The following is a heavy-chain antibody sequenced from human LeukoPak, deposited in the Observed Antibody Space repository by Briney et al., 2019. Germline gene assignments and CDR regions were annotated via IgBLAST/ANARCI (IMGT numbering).Heavy chain of an antibody. CDR2: ISGSGGST. CDR3: AKDRIVVVPAAGEDWFDP. V-gene: IGHV3-23*01. Sequence: GSLRLSCAASGFTFSSYAMSWVRQAPGKGLEWVSAISGSGGSTYYADSVKGRFTISRDKSKNTLYLQMNSLRAEDTAVYYCAKDRIVVVPAAGEDWFDPWGQGTLVTVSS. J-gene: IGHJ5*02. D-gene: IGHD2-2*01. CDR1: GFTFSSYA.